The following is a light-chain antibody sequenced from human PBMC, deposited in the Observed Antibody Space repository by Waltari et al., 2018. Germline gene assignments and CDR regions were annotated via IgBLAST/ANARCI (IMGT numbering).Light chain of an antibody. CDR3: QQYYRIPLT. CDR2: RAS. Sequence: DIVMTQSPDSLAVCLGERSTINCKPSQSVLYNSNNKNYLGWDQQKPGQTPKLLIYRASNRKSGAPERFSGSGSETVFTLAISSLQAEDVAVYYCQQYYRIPLTFGGGTKVEIK. J-gene: IGKJ4*01. V-gene: IGKV4-1*01. CDR1: QSVLYNSNNKNY.